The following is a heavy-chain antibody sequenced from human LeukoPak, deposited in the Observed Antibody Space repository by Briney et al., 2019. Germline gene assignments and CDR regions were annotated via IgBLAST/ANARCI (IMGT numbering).Heavy chain of an antibody. D-gene: IGHD3-22*01. V-gene: IGHV4-59*08. Sequence: PSETLSLTCTVSGGSINTYYWSWIRQPPGKGLQWIGYIYYSGSANYNPSLKSRVTISIDTSKNQFSLKLSSVTAADTAVYYCARHSSGYSFEYWGQGTLVTVSS. J-gene: IGHJ4*02. CDR2: IYYSGSA. CDR3: ARHSSGYSFEY. CDR1: GGSINTYY.